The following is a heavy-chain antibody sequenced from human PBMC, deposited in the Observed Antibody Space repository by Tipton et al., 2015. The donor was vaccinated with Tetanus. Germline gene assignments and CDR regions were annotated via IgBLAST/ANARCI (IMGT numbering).Heavy chain of an antibody. Sequence: QLVQSGAEVKKPGESLKISCKGSGYSFTSYWIGCVRQMPGKGLEWMGIIYPGDSDTRYSPSFQGQVTISADKSISTAYLQWSSLKASDTAMYYCARHVTVTTNSDAFDIWGQGTMVTVSS. V-gene: IGHV5-51*01. D-gene: IGHD4-17*01. CDR3: ARHVTVTTNSDAFDI. J-gene: IGHJ3*02. CDR1: GYSFTSYW. CDR2: IYPGDSDT.